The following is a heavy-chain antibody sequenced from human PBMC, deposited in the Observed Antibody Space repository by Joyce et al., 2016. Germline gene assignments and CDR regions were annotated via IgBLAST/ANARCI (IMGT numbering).Heavy chain of an antibody. D-gene: IGHD5-18*01. CDR1: GYTFSNYW. CDR2: IYPGYSET. CDR3: ARQMASYSYGYSFFL. V-gene: IGHV5-51*01. J-gene: IGHJ4*02. Sequence: EVQLVQSGAEVKKPGESLKISCQASGYTFSNYWIDWVRQMPGKGLESVGIIYPGYSETRYSPSFQGQVTISADNSINTAYLQWSSLKASDTATYYCARQMASYSYGYSFFLWGQGTVVTVSS.